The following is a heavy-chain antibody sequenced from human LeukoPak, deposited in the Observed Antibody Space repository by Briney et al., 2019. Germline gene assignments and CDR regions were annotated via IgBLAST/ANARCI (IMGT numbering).Heavy chain of an antibody. CDR2: ISYDGSNK. CDR3: AKGGYDSSWGAFDI. J-gene: IGHJ3*02. D-gene: IGHD6-13*01. CDR1: GFTFSSYG. V-gene: IGHV3-30*18. Sequence: GGSLRLSCAASGFTFSSYGMHWVRQAPGKGLEWVAVISYDGSNKYYADSVKGRFTISRDNSKNTLYLQMNSLRAEDTAVYYCAKGGYDSSWGAFDIWGQGTMVTVSS.